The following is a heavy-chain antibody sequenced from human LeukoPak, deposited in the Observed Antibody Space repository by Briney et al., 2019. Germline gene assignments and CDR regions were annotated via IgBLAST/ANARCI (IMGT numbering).Heavy chain of an antibody. CDR1: GFTLSSYS. V-gene: IGHV3-21*01. Sequence: GGSLRLSCAASGFTLSSYSMNWVRQAPGKGLEWVSSISSSSSNYKYYADSVKGRFTISRDNAKNSLYLQMNSLRAEDTAVYYCARDARIAVAGTSPESSDYWGQGTLVTVSS. D-gene: IGHD6-19*01. CDR3: ARDARIAVAGTSPESSDY. J-gene: IGHJ4*02. CDR2: ISSSSSNYK.